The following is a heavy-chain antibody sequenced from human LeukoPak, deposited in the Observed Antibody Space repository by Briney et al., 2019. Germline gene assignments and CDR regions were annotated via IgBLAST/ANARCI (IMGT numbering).Heavy chain of an antibody. CDR3: ARSGDIVVVVAATPEPYFDY. CDR1: GGSISSYY. CDR2: IYYSGST. Sequence: PSETLSLTCTVSGGSISSYYWSWIRQPPGKGPEWIGYIYYSGSTNYNPSLKSRVTISVDTSKNQFSLKLSSVTAADTAVYYCARSGDIVVVVAATPEPYFDYWGQGTLVTVSS. J-gene: IGHJ4*02. V-gene: IGHV4-59*01. D-gene: IGHD2-15*01.